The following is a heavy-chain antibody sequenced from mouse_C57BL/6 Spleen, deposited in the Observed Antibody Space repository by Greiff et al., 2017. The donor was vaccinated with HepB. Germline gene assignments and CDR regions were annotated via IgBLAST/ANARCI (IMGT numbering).Heavy chain of an antibody. CDR3: ARERENANWDWYFDV. D-gene: IGHD4-1*01. CDR1: GYTFTSYW. J-gene: IGHJ1*03. Sequence: QVQLQQPGAELVRPGSSVKLSCKASGYTFTSYWMHWVKQRPIQGLEWIGNIDPSDSETHYNQKFKDKATLTVDKSSSTAYMQLSSLTSEDSAVYYCARERENANWDWYFDVWGTGTTVTVSS. V-gene: IGHV1-52*01. CDR2: IDPSDSET.